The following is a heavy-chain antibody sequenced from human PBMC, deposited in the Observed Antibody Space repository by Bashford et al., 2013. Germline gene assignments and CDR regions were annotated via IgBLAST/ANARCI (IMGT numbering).Heavy chain of an antibody. V-gene: IGHV4-39*01. CDR1: GGSISSSSYF. CDR2: IYYSGST. D-gene: IGHD2-15*01. Sequence: SSETLSLTCTVSGGSISSSSYFWGWIRQPPGRGVEWIGSIYYSGSTYYNPSLKSRVTISVDTSKNQFSLKLSSVTAADTAVYYCARLREYCSGGRCYSMYYFDYWGQGTLVTVSS. J-gene: IGHJ4*02. CDR3: ARLREYCSGGRCYSMYYFDY.